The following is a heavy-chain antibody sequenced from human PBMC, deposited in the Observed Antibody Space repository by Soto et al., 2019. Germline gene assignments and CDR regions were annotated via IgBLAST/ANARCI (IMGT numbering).Heavy chain of an antibody. Sequence: GGSLRLSCTASGFTFGDYAMSWFRQAPGKGLEWVGFIRSKTYGGTPDYAASVKGRITISRDDSKSIAYLQMNSLKTEDTAVYFCARDGIYSSGFYGSGFDYWGQGT. J-gene: IGHJ4*02. CDR2: IRSKTYGGTP. CDR1: GFTFGDYA. V-gene: IGHV3-49*03. CDR3: ARDGIYSSGFYGSGFDY. D-gene: IGHD6-19*01.